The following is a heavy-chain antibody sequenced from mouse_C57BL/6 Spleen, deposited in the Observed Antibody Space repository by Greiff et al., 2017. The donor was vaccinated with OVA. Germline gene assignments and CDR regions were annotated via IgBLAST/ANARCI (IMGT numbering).Heavy chain of an antibody. V-gene: IGHV14-2*01. Sequence: VQLQQSGAELVKPGASVKLSCTASGFNIKDDYMHWVKQRTEQGLEWIGRIDPEDGETKYAPKFQGKATITADTSSNTAYLQLSSLTSEDTAVYYCARWPITTVVPYAMDYWGQGTSVTVSS. J-gene: IGHJ4*01. CDR3: ARWPITTVVPYAMDY. CDR1: GFNIKDDY. D-gene: IGHD1-1*01. CDR2: IDPEDGET.